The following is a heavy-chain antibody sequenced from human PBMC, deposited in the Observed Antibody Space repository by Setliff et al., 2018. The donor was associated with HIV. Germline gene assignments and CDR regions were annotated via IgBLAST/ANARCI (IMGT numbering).Heavy chain of an antibody. CDR2: ISAYNGNT. CDR1: GYTFTSYG. Sequence: ASVKVSCKASGYTFTSYGISWVRQAPGQGLEWMGWISAYNGNTNYAQKLQGRVTMTTDTSTSTAYMELRSLRSDDTAVYYCARDTRHDYGASTLEGGAVSGVPTEIHSPNPLQPLPWG. J-gene: IGHJ5*02. V-gene: IGHV1-18*01. D-gene: IGHD4-17*01. CDR3: ARDTRHDYGASTLEGGAVSGVPTEIHSPNPLQPLP.